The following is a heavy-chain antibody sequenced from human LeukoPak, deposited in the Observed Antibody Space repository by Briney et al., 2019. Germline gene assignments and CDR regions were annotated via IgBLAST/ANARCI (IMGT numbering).Heavy chain of an antibody. J-gene: IGHJ4*02. Sequence: SVKVSCKASGYTFTSYGISWVRQAPGQGLEWMGGIIPIFGTANYAQKFQGRVTITADESTSTAYMELSSLRSEDTAVYYCARERADYYGSGRPDWGQGTLVTVSS. V-gene: IGHV1-69*13. CDR3: ARERADYYGSGRPD. D-gene: IGHD3-10*01. CDR2: IIPIFGTA. CDR1: GYTFTSYG.